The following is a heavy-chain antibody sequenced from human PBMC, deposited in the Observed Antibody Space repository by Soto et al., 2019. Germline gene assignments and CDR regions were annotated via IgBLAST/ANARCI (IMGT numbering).Heavy chain of an antibody. CDR1: GGTFSSYT. Sequence: QVQLVQSGAEVKKPGSSVKVSCKASGGTFSSYTISWVRQAPGQGLEWMGRIIPILGIANYAQKFQGRVTITADKSTSTAYMELSSLRSEDTAVYYCARTGRGGGSGTDYWGQGTLVTVSS. D-gene: IGHD2-15*01. CDR2: IIPILGIA. CDR3: ARTGRGGGSGTDY. J-gene: IGHJ4*02. V-gene: IGHV1-69*02.